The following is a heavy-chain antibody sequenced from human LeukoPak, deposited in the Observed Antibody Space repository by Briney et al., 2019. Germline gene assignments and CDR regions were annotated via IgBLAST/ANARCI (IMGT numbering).Heavy chain of an antibody. V-gene: IGHV3-23*01. CDR2: ISGSGGST. CDR3: AKDDYVWGSYRPHEGYYFDY. CDR1: GFTFSSYA. J-gene: IGHJ4*02. D-gene: IGHD3-16*02. Sequence: GGSLRLSCAASGFTFSSYAMSWVRQAPGKGLEWVSAISGSGGSTYYADSVKGRFTISRDNSKNTLYLQMNSLRAEDTAVYYCAKDDYVWGSYRPHEGYYFDYWGQGTLVTVSS.